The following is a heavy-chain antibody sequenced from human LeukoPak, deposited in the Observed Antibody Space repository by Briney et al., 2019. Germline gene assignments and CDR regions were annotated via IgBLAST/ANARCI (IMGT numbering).Heavy chain of an antibody. Sequence: ASVKVSCKASGYTFTSYDINWVRQATGQGLEWMGWMNPNSGNTGYAHKLQGRVTITRKTSISTAYMELSSLRSEDTAVYYCARGPQGSIVGATTGAFDIWGEGTRVTVSS. D-gene: IGHD1-26*01. CDR1: GYTFTSYD. CDR3: ARGPQGSIVGATTGAFDI. CDR2: MNPNSGNT. V-gene: IGHV1-8*01. J-gene: IGHJ3*02.